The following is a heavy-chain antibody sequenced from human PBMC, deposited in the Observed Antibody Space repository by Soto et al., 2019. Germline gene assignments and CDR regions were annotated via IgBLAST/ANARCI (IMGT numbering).Heavy chain of an antibody. V-gene: IGHV4-4*07. CDR3: ARDEGRYCSSTSCYFFWFDP. J-gene: IGHJ5*02. CDR1: GGSISIYY. Sequence: SETLSLTCTVSGGSISIYYWSWIRHPAGKGLEWIGRIYTSGSTNYNPSLKSRVTMSVDTSKNQFSLKLSSVTAADTAVYYCARDEGRYCSSTSCYFFWFDPWGQGTLVTVSS. CDR2: IYTSGST. D-gene: IGHD2-2*01.